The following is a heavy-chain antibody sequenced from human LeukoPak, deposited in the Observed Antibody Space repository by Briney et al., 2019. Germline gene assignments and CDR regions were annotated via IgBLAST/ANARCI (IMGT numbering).Heavy chain of an antibody. CDR3: ARGFGDWGLSWFDP. J-gene: IGHJ5*02. CDR1: GGSFSGYY. D-gene: IGHD3-10*01. V-gene: IGHV4-34*01. Sequence: SETLSLTCAVYGGSFSGYYWSWIRQPPGKGLEWIGEINHSGSTNYNPSLKSRVTISVDTSKSQFSLKLTSVTAADTAVYYCARGFGDWGLSWFDPWGQGTLVTVSS. CDR2: INHSGST.